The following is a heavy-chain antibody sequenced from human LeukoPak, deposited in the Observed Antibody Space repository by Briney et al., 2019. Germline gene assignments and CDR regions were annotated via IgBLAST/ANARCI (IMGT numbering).Heavy chain of an antibody. D-gene: IGHD6-13*01. CDR2: INHSGST. V-gene: IGHV4-34*01. J-gene: IGHJ4*02. CDR1: GGSISSYY. Sequence: PSETLSLTCTVSGGSISSYYWSWIRQPPGKGLEWIGEINHSGSTNYNPSLKSRVTISVGTSKNQFSLKLSSVTAADTAVYYCARAKNSSSWSRGFDYWGQGTLVTVSS. CDR3: ARAKNSSSWSRGFDY.